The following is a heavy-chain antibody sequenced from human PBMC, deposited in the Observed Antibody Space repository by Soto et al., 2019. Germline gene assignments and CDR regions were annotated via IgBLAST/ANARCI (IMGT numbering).Heavy chain of an antibody. Sequence: GGSLRLSCVDSASPFSDYAMSWVRQAQGKGLEWVSSLSGSGDNSYYADSVKGRFTISRDNSKNTLYLQMNSLRDDDTAVYYCTKAGHCSGGTCQVAFDIWGQGTMVTVSS. CDR3: TKAGHCSGGTCQVAFDI. J-gene: IGHJ3*02. CDR1: ASPFSDYA. CDR2: LSGSGDNS. D-gene: IGHD2-15*01. V-gene: IGHV3-23*01.